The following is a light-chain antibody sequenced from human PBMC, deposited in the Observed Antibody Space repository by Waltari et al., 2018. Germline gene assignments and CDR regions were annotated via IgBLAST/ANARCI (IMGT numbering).Light chain of an antibody. CDR3: QSYDSSNVV. Sequence: NFMLTQPHSVSESPGKTVTISCTRSSGSIASHYVQWYQQRPGSSPTTVIYEDNQRPSGVPDRFSGSIDSSSNSASLTISGLKTEDEADYYCQSYDSSNVVFGGGTKLTV. CDR1: SGSIASHY. J-gene: IGLJ2*01. CDR2: EDN. V-gene: IGLV6-57*01.